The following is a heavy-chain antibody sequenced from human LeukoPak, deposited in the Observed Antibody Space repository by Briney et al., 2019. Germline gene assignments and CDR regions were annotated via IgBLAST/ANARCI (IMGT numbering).Heavy chain of an antibody. D-gene: IGHD3-3*01. V-gene: IGHV3-64*04. CDR3: ARGVPYASWSGPHYSDY. J-gene: IGHJ4*02. CDR1: GFTFSAFA. Sequence: GGSLRLSCSASGFTFSAFAMYWVRQAPGKGLEYVSVIKGDEGSANYTDSVKGRFTISRDNAKNSLYLQMNSLRAEDTAVYYCARGVPYASWSGPHYSDYWGQGTLVTVSS. CDR2: IKGDEGSA.